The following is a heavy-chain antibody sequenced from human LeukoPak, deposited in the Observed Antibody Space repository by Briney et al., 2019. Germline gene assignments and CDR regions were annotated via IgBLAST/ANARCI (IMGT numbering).Heavy chain of an antibody. J-gene: IGHJ6*03. V-gene: IGHV3-7*01. Sequence: SLRLSCAASGFSFSDYWMTWVRQAPGKGLEWVANIKQDGSEKYYVDSVKGRFTISRDNAQNSLYLQMNTLRAEDTAVYYCARGIAADDVYSYYFYMDVWGKGTTVTVSS. D-gene: IGHD6-13*01. CDR2: IKQDGSEK. CDR1: GFSFSDYW. CDR3: ARGIAADDVYSYYFYMDV.